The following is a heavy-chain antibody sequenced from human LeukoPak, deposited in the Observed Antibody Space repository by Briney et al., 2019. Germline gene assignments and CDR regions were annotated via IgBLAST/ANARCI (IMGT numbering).Heavy chain of an antibody. Sequence: GGSLRLSCAASVFTFSSYSMNWVRRAPGKGLEWVSHISTGSSTIYYADSVKGRFTISRDNAKNSLYLQMNSLRAEDTAVYYCARGPTMRMDVWGKGTTVTVSS. CDR2: ISTGSSTI. CDR1: VFTFSSYS. V-gene: IGHV3-48*01. CDR3: ARGPTMRMDV. J-gene: IGHJ6*04. D-gene: IGHD3-22*01.